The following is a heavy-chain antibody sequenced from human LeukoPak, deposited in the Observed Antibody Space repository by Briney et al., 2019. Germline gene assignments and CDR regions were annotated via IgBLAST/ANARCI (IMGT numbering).Heavy chain of an antibody. Sequence: GGSLRLSCAASGFTFSNYYMSWIRQAPGKGVEWVSYISSSAITTYYADAVKGRFTISRDNTKKSLYVQMHSLRAEDTAVYYCTRANIWSYPDYFDSWGQGTLVIVSS. D-gene: IGHD1-7*01. CDR3: TRANIWSYPDYFDS. CDR1: GFTFSNYY. V-gene: IGHV3-11*01. CDR2: ISSSAITT. J-gene: IGHJ4*02.